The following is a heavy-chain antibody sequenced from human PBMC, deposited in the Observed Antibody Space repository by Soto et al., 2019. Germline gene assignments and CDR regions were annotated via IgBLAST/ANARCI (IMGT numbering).Heavy chain of an antibody. CDR2: ISYDGSNK. CDR3: ARSRLPMIVVVAPHGAFDI. V-gene: IGHV3-30-3*01. J-gene: IGHJ3*02. D-gene: IGHD3-22*01. Sequence: LTLWCATGGINVSINRLHEGRVGQESRPGWVAVISYDGSNKYYADYVKGRFNISRDNSKNTLYLQMNSLRAEDTAVYYCARSRLPMIVVVAPHGAFDIWGQGTIVTVS. CDR1: GINVSINR.